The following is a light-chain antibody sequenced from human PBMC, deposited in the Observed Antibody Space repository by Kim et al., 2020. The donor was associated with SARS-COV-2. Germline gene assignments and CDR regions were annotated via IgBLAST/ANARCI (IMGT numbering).Light chain of an antibody. CDR3: QHHSTYPIT. J-gene: IGKJ5*01. V-gene: IGKV1-5*01. CDR1: QSIGGW. CDR2: DVS. Sequence: IQLTQSPSTLSASVGDRVTITCRASQSIGGWLAWYQQKPGKAPKLLIHDVSSVESGVPSRFSGSGSETEFTLTISSLQPDYFATYYCQHHSTYPITFGQGTRLEIK.